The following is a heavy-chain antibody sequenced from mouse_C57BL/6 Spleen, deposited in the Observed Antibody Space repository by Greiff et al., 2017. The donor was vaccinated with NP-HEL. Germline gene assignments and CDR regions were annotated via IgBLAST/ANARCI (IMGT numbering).Heavy chain of an antibody. Sequence: EVQLVESGPGLVKPSQSLSLTCSVTGYSITSGYYWNWIRQFPGNQLEWMGYISYDGSNNYNPSLKNRISITRDTSKNQFFLKLNSVTTEDTATYYCAREGAMDYWGQGTSVTVSS. CDR2: ISYDGSN. CDR1: GYSITSGYY. J-gene: IGHJ4*01. V-gene: IGHV3-6*01. CDR3: AREGAMDY.